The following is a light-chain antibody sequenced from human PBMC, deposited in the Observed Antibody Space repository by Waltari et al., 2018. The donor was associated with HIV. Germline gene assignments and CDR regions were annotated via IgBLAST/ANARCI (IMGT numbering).Light chain of an antibody. J-gene: IGKJ1*01. CDR3: QQYSHWPRT. Sequence: ETVMTQSPATVSVSLGESVALSCRASQSIASDLAWYHQKPGQAPRLLIYSASNRATGIPAKFSGSGSGREFTLAISSLQSEDYGVYYCQQYSHWPRTFGPGTNVEI. CDR2: SAS. CDR1: QSIASD. V-gene: IGKV3-15*01.